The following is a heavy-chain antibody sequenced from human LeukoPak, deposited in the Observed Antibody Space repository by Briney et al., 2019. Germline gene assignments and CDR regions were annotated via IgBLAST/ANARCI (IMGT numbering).Heavy chain of an antibody. Sequence: GGSLRLSCAASGFTFSSSGMHWVRQAPGKGLEWVSYISSSGNTIYHADSVKGRFTISRDNAKNSLYLQMNSLRAEDTAVYYCARGVYDSSGYYHYWGQGTLVTVSS. J-gene: IGHJ4*02. CDR3: ARGVYDSSGYYHY. D-gene: IGHD3-22*01. V-gene: IGHV3-48*04. CDR2: ISSSGNTI. CDR1: GFTFSSSG.